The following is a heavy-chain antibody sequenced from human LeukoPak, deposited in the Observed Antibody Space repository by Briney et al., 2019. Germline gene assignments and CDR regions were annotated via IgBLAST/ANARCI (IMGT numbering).Heavy chain of an antibody. CDR3: AKDMRYCSSTSCYLLDYMDV. CDR2: IKYDGIDK. J-gene: IGHJ6*03. D-gene: IGHD2-2*01. Sequence: GGSLRLSCAASGFIFTDYWMNWVRQAPGKGLEWVAMIKYDGIDKKYLDSVKGRFTISRDNAKNSLYLEMNSLRAEDTAVYYCAKDMRYCSSTSCYLLDYMDVWGKGTTVTVSS. V-gene: IGHV3-7*03. CDR1: GFIFTDYW.